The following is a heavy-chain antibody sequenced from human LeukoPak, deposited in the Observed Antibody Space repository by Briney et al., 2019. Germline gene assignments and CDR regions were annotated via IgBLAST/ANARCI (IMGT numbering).Heavy chain of an antibody. Sequence: SQTLSLTCAISGDSVSSNSAAWNWIRQSPSRGLEWMGRTYYRSKWYNDYAVSVKSRITINPNTSKNQFSMQLNSVTPEDTAVYYCASCYYGSGSYNYYYMDVWGKGTTVTISS. J-gene: IGHJ6*03. CDR3: ASCYYGSGSYNYYYMDV. D-gene: IGHD3-10*01. CDR2: TYYRSKWYN. V-gene: IGHV6-1*01. CDR1: GDSVSSNSAA.